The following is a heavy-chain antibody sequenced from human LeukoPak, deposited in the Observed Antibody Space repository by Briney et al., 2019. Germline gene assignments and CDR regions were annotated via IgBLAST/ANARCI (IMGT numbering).Heavy chain of an antibody. Sequence: GGSLRLSCAASGFTFSSYSMNWVRQARGKGLEWVSYISSSSSTIYYADSVKGRFTISRDNAKNSLYLQMNSLRAEDTAVYYCARNLLVYSSSGFDYGGQGTLVTVSA. J-gene: IGHJ4*02. CDR3: ARNLLVYSSSGFDY. CDR1: GFTFSSYS. V-gene: IGHV3-48*04. D-gene: IGHD6-6*01. CDR2: ISSSSSTI.